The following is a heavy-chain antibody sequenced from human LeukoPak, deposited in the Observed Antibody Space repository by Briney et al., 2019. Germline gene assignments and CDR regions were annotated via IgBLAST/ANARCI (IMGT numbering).Heavy chain of an antibody. CDR3: AKEALYDILTGYLGWFDP. D-gene: IGHD3-9*01. CDR1: GFTFSSYW. CDR2: ISGSGGST. Sequence: GGSLRLSCAASGFTFSSYWMSWVRQAPGKGLEWVSAISGSGGSTYYADSVKGRFTISRDNSKNTLYLQMNSLRAEDTAVYYCAKEALYDILTGYLGWFDPWGQGTLVTVSS. V-gene: IGHV3-23*01. J-gene: IGHJ5*02.